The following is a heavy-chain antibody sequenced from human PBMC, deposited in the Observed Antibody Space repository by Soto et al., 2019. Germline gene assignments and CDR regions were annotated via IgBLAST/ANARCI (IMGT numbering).Heavy chain of an antibody. J-gene: IGHJ6*02. Sequence: PGESLKISCKGSGYSFTSYWIGWVRQMPGKGLEWMGIIYPGDSDTRYSPSFQGQVTISADKSISTAYLQWSSLKTEDTAVYYCTTDSKGWFGELLLHYYYYYGMDVWGQGTTVTVSS. V-gene: IGHV5-51*01. CDR2: IYPGDSDT. CDR3: TTDSKGWFGELLLHYYYYYGMDV. CDR1: GYSFTSYW. D-gene: IGHD3-10*01.